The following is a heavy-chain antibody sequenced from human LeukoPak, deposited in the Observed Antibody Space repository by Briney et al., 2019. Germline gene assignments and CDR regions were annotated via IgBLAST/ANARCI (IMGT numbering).Heavy chain of an antibody. D-gene: IGHD4-23*01. Sequence: ASVKVSCKASGYTFTSHYMHWVRQAPGQGLEWMGIINPSGGSTSYAQKFQGRVTMTRDMSTSTDYMELSSLRSEDTAVYYCARDNSVEDTAWWFDPWGQGTLVTVSS. CDR3: ARDNSVEDTAWWFDP. CDR1: GYTFTSHY. CDR2: INPSGGST. V-gene: IGHV1-46*01. J-gene: IGHJ5*02.